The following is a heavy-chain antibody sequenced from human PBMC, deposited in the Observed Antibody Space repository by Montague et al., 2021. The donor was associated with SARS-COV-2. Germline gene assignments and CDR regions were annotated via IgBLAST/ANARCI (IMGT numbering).Heavy chain of an antibody. Sequence: CAISGDSVSSKSVAWNWIRQSPSGGLEWLGRTYYRSKWDSDYAESVKRRLVITPDTSKNQVSLQLNPVIPEDTAVYFCASSGITLTGLDAFDIWGQGTMVTVSS. CDR1: GDSVSSKSVA. CDR3: ASSGITLTGLDAFDI. V-gene: IGHV6-1*01. CDR2: TYYRSKWDS. J-gene: IGHJ3*02. D-gene: IGHD3-9*01.